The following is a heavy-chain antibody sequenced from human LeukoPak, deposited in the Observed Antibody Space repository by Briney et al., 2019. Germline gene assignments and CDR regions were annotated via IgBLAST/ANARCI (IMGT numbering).Heavy chain of an antibody. CDR1: GFTFSSYW. Sequence: GGSLRLSCAASGFTFSSYWMTWVRQAPAKGLEWVANIKLDGSEEYYVDSVKGRFTISRDNVKNSLYLQMNNLRAEDSAVYYCSTTYYYDSSEGYWGQGTLVTVSS. D-gene: IGHD3-22*01. V-gene: IGHV3-7*03. J-gene: IGHJ4*02. CDR3: STTYYYDSSEGY. CDR2: IKLDGSEE.